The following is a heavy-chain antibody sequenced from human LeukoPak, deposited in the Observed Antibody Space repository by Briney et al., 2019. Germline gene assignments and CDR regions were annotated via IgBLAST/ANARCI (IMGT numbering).Heavy chain of an antibody. D-gene: IGHD5-18*01. Sequence: SETLSLTCSVSSGSIDSYYWSWIRQPPGKGLEWIGEINHSGSTNYNPSLKSRVTISVDTSKNQFSLKLSSVTAADTAVYYCARHTRIQLWFRLRAFDIWGQGTMVTVSS. CDR1: SGSIDSYY. CDR2: INHSGST. V-gene: IGHV4-34*01. J-gene: IGHJ3*02. CDR3: ARHTRIQLWFRLRAFDI.